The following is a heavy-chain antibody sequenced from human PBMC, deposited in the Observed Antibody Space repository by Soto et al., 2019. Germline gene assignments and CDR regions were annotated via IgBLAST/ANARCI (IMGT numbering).Heavy chain of an antibody. V-gene: IGHV3-30*18. D-gene: IGHD1-26*01. CDR1: GFTFSSHV. CDR3: AKGAPNLKWELLPRFDY. Sequence: PWGSLRLSCAASGFTFSSHVMHWVRQAPGKGLEWVAVISYDGSNKYYADSVKGRFTISRDNSKNTLYLQMNSLRAEDTAVYYCAKGAPNLKWELLPRFDYWGQGTLVTVSS. CDR2: ISYDGSNK. J-gene: IGHJ4*02.